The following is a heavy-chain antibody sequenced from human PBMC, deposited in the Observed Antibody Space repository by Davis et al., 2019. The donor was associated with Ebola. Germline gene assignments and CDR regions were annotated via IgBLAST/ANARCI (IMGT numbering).Heavy chain of an antibody. Sequence: MPSETLSLTCTVSGGSISSYYWSWIRQPPGKSLEWIGNVYYSGSTNYNPSLKSRVTISVDTSKNQFSLKLSSVTAADTAVYYCARDTPYSNYGGWFDPWGQGTLVTVSS. CDR3: ARDTPYSNYGGWFDP. D-gene: IGHD4-11*01. J-gene: IGHJ5*02. CDR1: GGSISSYY. CDR2: VYYSGST. V-gene: IGHV4-59*01.